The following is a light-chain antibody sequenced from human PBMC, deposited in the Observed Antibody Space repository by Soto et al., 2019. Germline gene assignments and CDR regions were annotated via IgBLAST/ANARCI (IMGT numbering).Light chain of an antibody. CDR3: QKRSNWPLT. CDR2: GAS. Sequence: IRITHSPSTLSASVGDGVTITFLASQSISNWVAWYQQKPGKAPKILIYGASNLESGVPSRFIGSGSGTEFTLTISSLQPDDFAVYYCQKRSNWPLTFGGGTKVDIK. V-gene: IGKV1-5*01. CDR1: QSISNW. J-gene: IGKJ4*01.